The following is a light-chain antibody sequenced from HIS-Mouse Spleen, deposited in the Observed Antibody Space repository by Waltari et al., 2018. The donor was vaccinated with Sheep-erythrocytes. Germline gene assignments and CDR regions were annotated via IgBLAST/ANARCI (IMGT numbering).Light chain of an antibody. CDR2: SNN. CDR1: SSNIGSNT. J-gene: IGLJ3*02. Sequence: QSVLTQPPSASGTPGQRVTISCSGSSSNIGSNTVNWYQQLPGPAPKLLFYSNNQRPSGVPDRFSGSKAGTSASLAISGLQSEDEADDYCAAWDDSLNGPVFGGGTKLTVL. CDR3: AAWDDSLNGPV. V-gene: IGLV1-44*01.